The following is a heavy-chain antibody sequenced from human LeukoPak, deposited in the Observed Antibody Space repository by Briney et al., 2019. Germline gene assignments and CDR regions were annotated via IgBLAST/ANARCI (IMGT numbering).Heavy chain of an antibody. Sequence: PSETLSLTCTVSGGSISSSSYYWGWIRQPPGKGLEWIGSIYYSGSTNYNPSLKSRVTISVDTSKNQFSLKLSSVTAADTAVYYCARGRYLRPLREHPFDYWGQGTLVTVSS. D-gene: IGHD1-1*01. J-gene: IGHJ4*02. CDR3: ARGRYLRPLREHPFDY. CDR2: IYYSGST. V-gene: IGHV4-39*07. CDR1: GGSISSSSYY.